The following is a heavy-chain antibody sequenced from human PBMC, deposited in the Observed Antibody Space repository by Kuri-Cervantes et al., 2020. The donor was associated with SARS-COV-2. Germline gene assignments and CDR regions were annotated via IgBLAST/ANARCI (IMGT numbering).Heavy chain of an antibody. CDR3: ARAYGFLRYIYYMDV. Sequence: SETLSLTCAVYGGSFSGYYWSWIRQPPGKGLEWIGEINHSGSTNYNPSLKSRVTISVDTSSKQLSLHLGSVTAADTAVYYCARAYGFLRYIYYMDVWGRGTTVTVS. CDR1: GGSFSGYY. V-gene: IGHV4-34*01. D-gene: IGHD4-17*01. CDR2: INHSGST. J-gene: IGHJ6*03.